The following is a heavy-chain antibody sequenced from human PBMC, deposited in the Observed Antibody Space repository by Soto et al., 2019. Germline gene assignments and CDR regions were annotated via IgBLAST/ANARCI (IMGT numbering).Heavy chain of an antibody. CDR3: AKVSGDILTGYFVYYYDYNDV. Sequence: ASVKVSCKASGYTFTSYDINWVRQATGQGLEWMGWMNPNSGNTGYAQKFQGRVTMTRNTSISTAYMELSSLRSEDTAVYYWAKVSGDILTGYFVYYYDYNDVWGKGTTDTVSS. CDR2: MNPNSGNT. CDR1: GYTFTSYD. J-gene: IGHJ6*03. V-gene: IGHV1-8*01. D-gene: IGHD3-9*01.